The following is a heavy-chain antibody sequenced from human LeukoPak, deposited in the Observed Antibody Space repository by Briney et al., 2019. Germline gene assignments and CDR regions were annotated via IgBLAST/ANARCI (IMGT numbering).Heavy chain of an antibody. CDR2: IYYSGST. Sequence: SETLSLTCTVSGGSISSYYWSWIRQPPGKGLEWIGYIYYSGSTNYNPSLKSRVTISVDTSKNQFSLKLSSVTAADTAVYYCATRGYSYGRGDYWGQGTLVAVSS. CDR3: ATRGYSYGRGDY. D-gene: IGHD5-18*01. V-gene: IGHV4-59*12. J-gene: IGHJ4*02. CDR1: GGSISSYY.